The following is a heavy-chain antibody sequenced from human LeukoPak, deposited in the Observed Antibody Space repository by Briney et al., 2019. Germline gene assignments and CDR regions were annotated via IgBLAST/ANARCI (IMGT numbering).Heavy chain of an antibody. V-gene: IGHV1-24*01. J-gene: IGHJ3*02. CDR2: FDPEDGET. CDR3: ATSEYSSSLHAFDI. Sequence: ASVKVSCKVSGYTLTELSMHWVRQAPGKGLEWMGGFDPEDGETIYAQKFQGRVTMTEDTSTDTAYMELSSLRSEDTAVYYCATSEYSSSLHAFDIWGQGTMVAVSS. CDR1: GYTLTELS. D-gene: IGHD6-6*01.